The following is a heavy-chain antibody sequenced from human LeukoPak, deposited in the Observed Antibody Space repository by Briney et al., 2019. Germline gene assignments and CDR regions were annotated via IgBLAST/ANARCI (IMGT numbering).Heavy chain of an antibody. Sequence: SETLSLTCAVSGGSISSGSHYWSWIRQPAGKGLEWIGRIYTSGSTNYNPSLKSRVTISVDTSKNQFSLKLSSVTAADTAVYYCASSSYWGQGTLVTVSS. J-gene: IGHJ4*02. V-gene: IGHV4-61*02. CDR3: ASSSY. CDR2: IYTSGST. CDR1: GGSISSGSHY.